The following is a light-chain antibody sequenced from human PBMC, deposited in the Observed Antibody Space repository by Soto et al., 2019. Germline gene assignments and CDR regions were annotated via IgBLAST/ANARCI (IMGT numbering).Light chain of an antibody. V-gene: IGKV3-15*01. CDR1: ESVDIN. Sequence: ILLTHSPSTLSVSPGERVTLSCRASESVDINLAWCQQKPGQAPRLLIYGASTRATDIPGTFSGRGSGTDFTITISSLHSEDFEVYYRQKYKKWHRKFGQGTKVDIK. CDR3: QKYKKWHRK. J-gene: IGKJ1*01. CDR2: GAS.